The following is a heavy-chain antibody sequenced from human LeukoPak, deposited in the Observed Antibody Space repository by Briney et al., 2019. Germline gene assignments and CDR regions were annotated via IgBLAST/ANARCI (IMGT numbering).Heavy chain of an antibody. J-gene: IGHJ5*02. D-gene: IGHD6-13*01. CDR3: ARARQSIAAADGWFDP. CDR1: GGSISSYY. CDR2: IYHSGST. V-gene: IGHV4-59*06. Sequence: SETLSLTCTVSGGSISSYYWSWIRRPAGKGLEWIGYIYHSGSTYYNPSLKSRVTISVDRSKNQFSLKLSSVTAADTAVYYCARARQSIAAADGWFDPWGQGTLVTVSS.